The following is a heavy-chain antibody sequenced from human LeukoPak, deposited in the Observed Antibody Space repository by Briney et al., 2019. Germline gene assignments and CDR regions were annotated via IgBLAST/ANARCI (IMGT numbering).Heavy chain of an antibody. CDR1: GFTFSSYA. CDR2: ISGSGGST. Sequence: GSLRLSCAASGFTFSSYAMSWVRQAPGKGLEWVSAISGSGGSTYYADSVKGRFTISRDNSKNTLYLQMNSLRAEDTAVYYCAKGSRDYSNFVNYYGMDVWGQGTTVTVSS. V-gene: IGHV3-23*01. CDR3: AKGSRDYSNFVNYYGMDV. J-gene: IGHJ6*02. D-gene: IGHD4-11*01.